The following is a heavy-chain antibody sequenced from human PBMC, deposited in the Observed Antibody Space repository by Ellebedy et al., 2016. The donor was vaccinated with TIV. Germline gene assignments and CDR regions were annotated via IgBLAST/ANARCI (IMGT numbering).Heavy chain of an antibody. CDR1: GFSFSTYG. D-gene: IGHD2-8*02. Sequence: PGGSLRLSCAASGFSFSTYGMHWVRQAPGKGLEWVAFIRYDGSNNFYADSLKGRFTISRDNSKNTLYLHMNSLRAEDTAFYYCAKVKRDSGRVPFYYYYGMDVWGQGTTVTVSS. CDR2: IRYDGSNN. V-gene: IGHV3-30*02. J-gene: IGHJ6*02. CDR3: AKVKRDSGRVPFYYYYGMDV.